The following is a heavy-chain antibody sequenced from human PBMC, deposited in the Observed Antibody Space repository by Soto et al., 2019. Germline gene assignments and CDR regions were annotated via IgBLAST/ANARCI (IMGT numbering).Heavy chain of an antibody. D-gene: IGHD6-13*01. CDR2: IIPIFGTA. V-gene: IGHV1-69*12. J-gene: IGHJ4*02. CDR3: ARDVIAAAGTAG. Sequence: QVQLVQSGAEVKKPGSSVNVSCKASGGTFSSYAISWVRQAPGRGLEWMGGIIPIFGTANYAQKFQGRVTINADEPTSTADMELSSLRSEDTAVYYCARDVIAAAGTAGWGQGTLVTVSS. CDR1: GGTFSSYA.